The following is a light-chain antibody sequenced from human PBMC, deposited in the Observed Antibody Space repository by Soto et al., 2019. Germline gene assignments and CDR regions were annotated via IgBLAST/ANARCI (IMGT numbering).Light chain of an antibody. J-gene: IGLJ2*01. CDR3: SSYAGSNKGVI. CDR1: SSDVGAYKY. Sequence: QSALTQPPSASGSPGQSVTISCTGTSSDVGAYKYVSWYQQHPGKDPKLMISEVSKRPSGVPDRFSGSKSGNTASLTVSGLQAEDEADYFCSSYAGSNKGVIFGGGTKLTVL. V-gene: IGLV2-8*01. CDR2: EVS.